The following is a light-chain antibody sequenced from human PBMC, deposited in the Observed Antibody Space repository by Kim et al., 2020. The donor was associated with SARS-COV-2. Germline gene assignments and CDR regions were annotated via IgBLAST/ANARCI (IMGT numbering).Light chain of an antibody. CDR1: SGSIGDNY. J-gene: IGLJ2*01. V-gene: IGLV6-57*03. CDR2: EDD. CDR3: QSYNRSIVV. Sequence: LTQPHSVSESPGKTVTISCTRSSGSIGDNYVQWYQQRPGGVPTTVIYEDDQRPSGVPDRFSGSIDSSSNSASLTISGLKTEDEADYYCQSYNRSIVVFGGGTKLTVL.